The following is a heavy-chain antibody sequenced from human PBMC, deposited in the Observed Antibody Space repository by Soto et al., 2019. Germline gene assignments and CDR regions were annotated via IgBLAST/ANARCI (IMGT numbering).Heavy chain of an antibody. CDR1: GGSSGNGSYS. Sequence: TXTCDVSGGSSGNGSYSWNWIRQPPGKGLEWIGYIYHSGRTNYNPSLKSRVTISLDRSRTQFSLQVTSVTAADAAVYYCDRGQSIKTSLFDYSGQGMLVTVYS. CDR3: DRGQSIKTSLFDY. V-gene: IGHV4-30-2*01. CDR2: IYHSGRT. J-gene: IGHJ4*02.